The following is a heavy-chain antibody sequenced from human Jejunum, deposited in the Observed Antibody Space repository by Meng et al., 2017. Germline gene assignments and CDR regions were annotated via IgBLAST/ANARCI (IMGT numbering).Heavy chain of an antibody. J-gene: IGHJ4*02. D-gene: IGHD3-16*01. V-gene: IGHV4-38-2*02. Sequence: SETLSSTCPALGYSITSAYYWDWIRQSPGKGLEWIATFSHTGNTYYNPPLKSRVSILLDRSRNQLSLRLTSVTAADTATYYCEKDAAISFGELVEGIDSWGQGTLVTVSS. CDR3: EKDAAISFGELVEGIDS. CDR1: GYSITSAYY. CDR2: FSHTGNT.